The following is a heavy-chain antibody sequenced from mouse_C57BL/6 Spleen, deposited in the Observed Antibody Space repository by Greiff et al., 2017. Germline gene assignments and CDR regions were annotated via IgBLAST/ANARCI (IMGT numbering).Heavy chain of an antibody. CDR2: IDPEDGET. Sequence: EVQLVESGAELVKPGASVKLSCTASGFNINVYYMHWVKQRPEQGLEWIGRIDPEDGETKYTPKFKGKATITADTSSNTAYLQLSSLTSEDTAVYYCARGQYCGEFAMGYWGKRPTVTVAS. D-gene: IGHD5-1-1*01. J-gene: IGHJ4*01. CDR3: ARGQYCGEFAMGY. CDR1: GFNINVYY. V-gene: IGHV14-2*01.